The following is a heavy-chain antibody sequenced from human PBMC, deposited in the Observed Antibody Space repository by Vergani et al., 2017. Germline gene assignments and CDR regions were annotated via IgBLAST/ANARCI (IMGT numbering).Heavy chain of an antibody. CDR1: GSTVSGNY. V-gene: IGHV3-66*02. D-gene: IGHD3-10*01. J-gene: IGHJ5*02. CDR3: ARGNYYGSGTYVDP. Sequence: EVQLLESGGGLVQPGGSLRLSCAASGSTVSGNYMTWVRQAPGKGLEWVSHIYSGDETYYADSVKGRLTISRDTSKNTLHLQINNLRVEDTAVYYGARGNYYGSGTYVDPCGQGTLVTVSS. CDR2: IYSGDET.